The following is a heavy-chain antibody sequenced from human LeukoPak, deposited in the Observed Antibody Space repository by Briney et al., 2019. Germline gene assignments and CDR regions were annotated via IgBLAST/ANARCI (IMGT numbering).Heavy chain of an antibody. CDR1: GFTFDDFG. Sequence: PGGSLRLSCAASGFTFDDFGMSWVRQVPGKGLEWVSGINRNGGRTGYADSVKGRFTISRDNAKKSLYLQMNSLRAEDTAVYYCAKGENLNDYGGNFYLFRLEYFQHWGQGTLVTVSS. J-gene: IGHJ1*01. CDR3: AKGENLNDYGGNFYLFRLEYFQH. V-gene: IGHV3-20*04. CDR2: INRNGGRT. D-gene: IGHD4-23*01.